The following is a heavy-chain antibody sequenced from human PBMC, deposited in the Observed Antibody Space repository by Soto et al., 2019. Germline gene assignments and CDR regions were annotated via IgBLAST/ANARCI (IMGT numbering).Heavy chain of an antibody. CDR1: GYTFTSYD. V-gene: IGHV1-8*01. Sequence: QVQLVQSGAEVKKPGASVKVSCKASGYTFTSYDINWVRQATGQGLEWMGWMNPNSGNTGYAQKFQGRVTMTRNTSISTAYKELSSLRSEDTAVYYCARARHTLYSSSWYGFDYWGQGTLVTVSS. D-gene: IGHD6-13*01. J-gene: IGHJ4*02. CDR2: MNPNSGNT. CDR3: ARARHTLYSSSWYGFDY.